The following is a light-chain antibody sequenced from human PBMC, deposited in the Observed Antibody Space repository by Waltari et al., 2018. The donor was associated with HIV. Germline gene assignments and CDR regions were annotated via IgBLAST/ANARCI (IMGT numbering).Light chain of an antibody. V-gene: IGKV1-16*02. J-gene: IGKJ5*01. CDR2: VAS. CDR1: HDNSNY. CDR3: QQYKGYPLT. Sequence: DIQMIQSPSSLSASVGDRVTITCRACHDNSNYLACFQHRPGEAPKSLNYVASTLQSGVPSKFRGSGSETYFTLTINCLQSEDSATYYCQQYKGYPLTFGQGTRLEIK.